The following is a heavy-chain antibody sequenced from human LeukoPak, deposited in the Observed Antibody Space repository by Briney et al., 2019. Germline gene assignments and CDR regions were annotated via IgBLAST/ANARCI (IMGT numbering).Heavy chain of an antibody. CDR3: ARQHDSSCYLDAFDI. Sequence: SETLSHPCTVSGGSISRYYWRWLRQPPGKGLEWIGYIYYSGSANNNPSLSSRVTISVATSKNQFSLKLSSVTAADRAVYYCARQHDSSCYLDAFDIWGQGTLVTVSS. CDR1: GGSISRYY. V-gene: IGHV4-59*08. D-gene: IGHD3-22*01. J-gene: IGHJ3*02. CDR2: IYYSGSA.